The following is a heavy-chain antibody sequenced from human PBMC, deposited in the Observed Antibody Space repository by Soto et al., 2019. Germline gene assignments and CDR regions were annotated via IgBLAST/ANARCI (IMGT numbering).Heavy chain of an antibody. CDR2: INPNSGGT. CDR3: ASDNLYGYFDY. Sequence: XXVKVSCKASGYTFTGYYMHWVRQAPGQGLEWMGWINPNSGGTNYAQKFQGWVTMTRDTSISTAYMELSTLRSDDTAVYYCASDNLYGYFDYWGQGTLVTVSS. J-gene: IGHJ4*02. V-gene: IGHV1-2*04. CDR1: GYTFTGYY. D-gene: IGHD4-17*01.